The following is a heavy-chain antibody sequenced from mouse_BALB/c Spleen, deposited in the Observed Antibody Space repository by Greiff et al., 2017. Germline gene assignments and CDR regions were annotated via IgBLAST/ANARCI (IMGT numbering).Heavy chain of an antibody. CDR1: GFTFSSYG. Sequence: EVQLVESGGDLVKPGGSLKLSCAASGFTFSSYGMSWVRQTPDKRLEWVATISSGGSYTYYPDSVKGRFTISRDNAKNTLYLQMSSLKSEDTAMYYCARRYDYDGSYWYFDVWGAGTTVTVSS. CDR2: ISSGGSYT. V-gene: IGHV5-6*01. D-gene: IGHD2-4*01. J-gene: IGHJ1*01. CDR3: ARRYDYDGSYWYFDV.